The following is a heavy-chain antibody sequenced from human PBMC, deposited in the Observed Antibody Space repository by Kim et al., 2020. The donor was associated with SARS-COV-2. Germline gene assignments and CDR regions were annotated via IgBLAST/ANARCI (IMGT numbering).Heavy chain of an antibody. CDR3: ARSRRKRVVAANGLNWFDP. CDR2: INHSGST. V-gene: IGHV4-34*01. Sequence: SETLSLTCAVYGGSFSGYYWSWIRQPPGKGLEWIGEINHSGSTNYNPSLKSRVTISVDTSKNQFSLKLSSVTAADTAVYYCARSRRKRVVAANGLNWFDPWGQGTLVTVSS. D-gene: IGHD2-15*01. CDR1: GGSFSGYY. J-gene: IGHJ5*02.